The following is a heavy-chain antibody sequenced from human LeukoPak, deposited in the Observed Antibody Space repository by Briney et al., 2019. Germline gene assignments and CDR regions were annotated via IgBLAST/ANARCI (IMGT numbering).Heavy chain of an antibody. CDR3: ATSLGYSSGLAFDY. J-gene: IGHJ4*02. CDR2: INPHSGGT. D-gene: IGHD5-18*01. CDR1: GYTFTSYY. Sequence: ASVKVSCKASGYTFTSYYMHWVRQAPGQGLEWMGWINPHSGGTNYAQMFQGRVTMTRDTSINTAYMELSRLTSDDTAVYYCATSLGYSSGLAFDYWGQGTLVTVSS. V-gene: IGHV1-2*02.